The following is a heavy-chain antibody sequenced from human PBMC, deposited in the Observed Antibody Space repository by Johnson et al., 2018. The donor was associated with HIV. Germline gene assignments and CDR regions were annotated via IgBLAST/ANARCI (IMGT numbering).Heavy chain of an antibody. Sequence: VQLVESGGGLVQPGGSLRLSCAASGFTFSSYWMSWVRQAPGKGLEWVANLKQEGSEKNYVDYVKGRFTISRDNAKNSVYLQMNSLRAEDTAMYYCARAGLDAFDIWGQGTMVTV. CDR2: LKQEGSEK. V-gene: IGHV3-7*05. J-gene: IGHJ3*02. CDR3: ARAGLDAFDI. CDR1: GFTFSSYW.